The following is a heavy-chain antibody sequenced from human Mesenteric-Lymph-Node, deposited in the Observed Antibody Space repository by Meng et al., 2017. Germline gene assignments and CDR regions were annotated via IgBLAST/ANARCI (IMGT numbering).Heavy chain of an antibody. D-gene: IGHD5-24*01. J-gene: IGHJ4*02. Sequence: GESLKISCAASGFTFSSHVMHCVRQAPGKGLEYVSAISSNGGSTFCAGSVKGRFTLSRDNSKNTLYLQMGSLRAEDTAVYYCAKFRGEMAILDYWGQGTPVTVSS. CDR3: AKFRGEMAILDY. CDR1: GFTFSSHV. V-gene: IGHV3-64*02. CDR2: ISSNGGST.